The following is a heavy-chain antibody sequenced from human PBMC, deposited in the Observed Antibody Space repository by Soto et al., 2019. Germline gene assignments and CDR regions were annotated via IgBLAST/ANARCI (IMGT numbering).Heavy chain of an antibody. CDR2: IYYSGST. J-gene: IGHJ4*02. D-gene: IGHD3-22*01. CDR1: GGSISSGDYY. CDR3: ASLYDSSGYYTYYFDY. V-gene: IGHV4-30-4*01. Sequence: SETLSLTCTVSGGSISSGDYYWSWIRQPPGKGLEWIGYIYYSGSTYYNPSLKSRVTTSVDTSKNQFSLKLSSVTAADTAVYYCASLYDSSGYYTYYFDYWGQGTLVTVSS.